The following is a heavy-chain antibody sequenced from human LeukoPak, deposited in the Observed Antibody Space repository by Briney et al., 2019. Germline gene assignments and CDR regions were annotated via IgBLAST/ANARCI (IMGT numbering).Heavy chain of an antibody. CDR2: INSDGSST. CDR1: GFTFSSYW. Sequence: GGSLRLSCAASGFTFSSYWMHWVRQAPGKGLVWVSRINSDGSSTSYADSVKGRFTISRDNAKNTLYLQMNSLRAEDTAVYYCARDQVGSWYPRYYYYYGMDVWGQWTTVTVSS. D-gene: IGHD6-13*01. CDR3: ARDQVGSWYPRYYYYYGMDV. V-gene: IGHV3-74*01. J-gene: IGHJ6*02.